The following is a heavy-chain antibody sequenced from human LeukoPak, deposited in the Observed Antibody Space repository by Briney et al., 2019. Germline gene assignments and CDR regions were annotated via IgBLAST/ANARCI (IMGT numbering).Heavy chain of an antibody. D-gene: IGHD3-16*01. CDR2: XSSSCSTI. J-gene: IGHJ6*03. Sequence: YXSSSCSTIYYADSVKGRFTISRDNAKNSLYLQMNSLRAEDTAVYYCASANYGTYYYYYYMDVWGKGTTVTVSS. CDR3: ASANYGTYYYYYYMDV. V-gene: IGHV3-11*04.